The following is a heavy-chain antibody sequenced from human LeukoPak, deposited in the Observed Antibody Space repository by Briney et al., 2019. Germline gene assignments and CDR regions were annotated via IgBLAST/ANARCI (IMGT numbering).Heavy chain of an antibody. CDR2: IYHSGST. J-gene: IGHJ6*02. V-gene: IGHV4-4*02. Sequence: SETLSLTCAVSGGSISSSNWWSWVRQPPGKGLEWIGEIYHSGSTNYNLSLKSRVTISVGKSKNQFSLKLSSVTAADTAVYYCARTLVVPAARGYYYYGMDVWGQGTTVTVSS. CDR1: GGSISSSNW. CDR3: ARTLVVPAARGYYYYGMDV. D-gene: IGHD2-2*01.